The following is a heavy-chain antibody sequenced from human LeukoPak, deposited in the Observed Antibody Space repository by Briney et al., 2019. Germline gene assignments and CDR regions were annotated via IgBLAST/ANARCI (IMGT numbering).Heavy chain of an antibody. CDR3: ARELRDYYYMDV. CDR1: GFTFSDYY. CDR2: ISSSGSTI. Sequence: PGGSLRLSCAASGFTFSDYYMSWIRQAPGKGLEWVSYISSSGSTIYYADSVKGRFTISRDNAKNSLYLQMSSLRAEDTAVYYCARELRDYYYMDVWGKGTTVTVSS. V-gene: IGHV3-11*04. J-gene: IGHJ6*03.